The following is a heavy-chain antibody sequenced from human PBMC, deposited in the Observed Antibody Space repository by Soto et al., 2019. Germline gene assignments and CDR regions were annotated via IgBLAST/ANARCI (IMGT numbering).Heavy chain of an antibody. V-gene: IGHV1-8*02. Sequence: ASVKVSCKASGYTFTSYGINWVRQATGQGLEWMGWLNPNSGNTGYAQKFQGRVTMTRNTSISTAYMELSSLRSEDTAVYYCARYKTNEYYYDSSGYYPRDYYYGMDFWGQGTTVIVS. CDR1: GYTFTSYG. CDR2: LNPNSGNT. D-gene: IGHD3-22*01. J-gene: IGHJ6*02. CDR3: ARYKTNEYYYDSSGYYPRDYYYGMDF.